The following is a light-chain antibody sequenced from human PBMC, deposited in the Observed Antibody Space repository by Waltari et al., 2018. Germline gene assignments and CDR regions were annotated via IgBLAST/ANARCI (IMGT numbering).Light chain of an antibody. Sequence: QSVLTQPPSASGTPGQRVTISCSGSSSNIEINYVYWFQQIPGTAPKVRICRENQRPSGVPDRGSGSKSGPSASLAISGLRSEDEADYYCAAWDDSLSGVVFGGGTKLTVL. CDR3: AAWDDSLSGVV. J-gene: IGLJ2*01. CDR1: SSNIEINY. V-gene: IGLV1-47*01. CDR2: REN.